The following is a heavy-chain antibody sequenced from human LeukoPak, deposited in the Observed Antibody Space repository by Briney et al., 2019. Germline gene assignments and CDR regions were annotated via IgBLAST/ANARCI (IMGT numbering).Heavy chain of an antibody. D-gene: IGHD6-19*01. J-gene: IGHJ4*02. V-gene: IGHV3-43*02. Sequence: PGGSLRLSCAASGFTFDDYAMHWVRQAPGKGLEWVSLISGDGGSTYYADSVKGRFTISRDNSKNSLYLQMNSLRTEDTALYYXXXXXGQWXXYYFGYWGQGTLVTVS. CDR3: XXXXGQWXXYYFGY. CDR1: GFTFDDYA. CDR2: ISGDGGST.